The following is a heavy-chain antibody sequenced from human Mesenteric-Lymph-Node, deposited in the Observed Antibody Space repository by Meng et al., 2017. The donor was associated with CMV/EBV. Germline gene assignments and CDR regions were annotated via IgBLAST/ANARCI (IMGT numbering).Heavy chain of an antibody. Sequence: GGSLRLSCAASGFTFSSYAMHWVRQAPGKGLEWVSSISSSSSYIYYADSVKGRFTISRDNAKNSLYLQMNSLRAEDTAVYYCARARYIAAAPDYWGQGTLVTVSS. V-gene: IGHV3-21*01. J-gene: IGHJ4*02. CDR1: GFTFSSYA. D-gene: IGHD6-13*01. CDR3: ARARYIAAAPDY. CDR2: ISSSSSYI.